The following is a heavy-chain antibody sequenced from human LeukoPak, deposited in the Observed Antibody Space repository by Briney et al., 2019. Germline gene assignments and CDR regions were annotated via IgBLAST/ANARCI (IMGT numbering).Heavy chain of an antibody. V-gene: IGHV3-53*04. CDR3: ARQDYGDYYYYGMDV. D-gene: IGHD4-17*01. CDR2: IYTGGST. CDR1: VFTVTSNY. Sequence: GRSLRLSCAPSVFTVTSNYINWVRQAPGHGLEWGSVIYTGGSTYYADSVKGRFTISRHDSKNTVYLQMNSLRAEDTAVYYCARQDYGDYYYYGMDVWGQGTTVTVSS. J-gene: IGHJ6*02.